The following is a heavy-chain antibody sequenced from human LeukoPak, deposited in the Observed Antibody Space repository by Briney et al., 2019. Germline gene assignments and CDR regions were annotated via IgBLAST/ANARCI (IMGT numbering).Heavy chain of an antibody. CDR3: ARGLWEVRFDY. CDR2: INHSGSP. J-gene: IGHJ4*02. V-gene: IGHV4-34*01. CDR1: GGSFSGYY. D-gene: IGHD1-26*01. Sequence: PSETLSLTCAVYGGSFSGYYWSWISQPPGKGLEWIGEINHSGSPNYNPSLKSRVTISVDTSKNQFSLKLSSVTAADTAVYYCARGLWEVRFDYWGQGTLVTVSS.